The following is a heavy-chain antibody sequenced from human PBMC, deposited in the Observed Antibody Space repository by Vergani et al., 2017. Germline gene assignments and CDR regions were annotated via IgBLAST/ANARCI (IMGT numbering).Heavy chain of an antibody. CDR1: GGSFTSYH. CDR2: IDHTGRP. Sequence: QVQLQQWGGGLLKPSETLSLTCVVNGGSFTSYHWTWIRQSPGEGLEWVGDIDHTGRPDYNPSLKSRLNMSVVKSRNQFSLTLNSVTATDTAIYFCARVNTETNSHLYYYYYMDVWGQGTAVTVS. D-gene: IGHD4-17*01. CDR3: ARVNTETNSHLYYYYYMDV. V-gene: IGHV4-34*01. J-gene: IGHJ6*03.